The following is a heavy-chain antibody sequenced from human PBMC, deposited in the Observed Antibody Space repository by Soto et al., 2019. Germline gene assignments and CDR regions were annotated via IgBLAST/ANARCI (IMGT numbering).Heavy chain of an antibody. V-gene: IGHV3-7*01. CDR2: IKQDGSEK. D-gene: IGHD3-10*01. CDR3: ATSMVRGGDDY. CDR1: GFTFSRYW. J-gene: IGHJ4*02. Sequence: EVQLVESGGGLVQPGGSLRLSCAAAGFTFSRYWMSWVRQAPGKGLEWVTNIKQDGSEKYYVDSVKGRFTISRDNAKNSWFLQRDSLRAEDTAVYYCATSMVRGGDDYWGQGTLVTVSS.